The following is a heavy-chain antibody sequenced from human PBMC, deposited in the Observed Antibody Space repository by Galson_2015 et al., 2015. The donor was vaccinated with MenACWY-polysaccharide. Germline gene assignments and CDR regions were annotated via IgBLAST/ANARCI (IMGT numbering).Heavy chain of an antibody. V-gene: IGHV1-46*01. D-gene: IGHD3-10*01. J-gene: IGHJ4*03. Sequence: SVKVSCKASGYTFTNYYIHWVRQAPGQGLEWLGFINPSGGSTSYAQKFQGRVTMTRDTSTGTVYVDLSSLRSEDTAVYYCARNAVSGLDYWGHGTLVTVSS. CDR1: GYTFTNYY. CDR3: ARNAVSGLDY. CDR2: INPSGGST.